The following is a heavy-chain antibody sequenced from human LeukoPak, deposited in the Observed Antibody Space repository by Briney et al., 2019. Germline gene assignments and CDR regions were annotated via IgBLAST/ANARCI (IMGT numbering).Heavy chain of an antibody. J-gene: IGHJ4*02. CDR2: INHDGSET. V-gene: IGHV3-7*01. Sequence: GGSLRLSCTASGFPLSGYWMTWVRQAPGEGLEWVANINHDGSETYYLDSVKGRFTISRDNTKNSLYLQMNSLRAEDTAVYYCARGGDYVEYFDYWGQGTLVTVSS. D-gene: IGHD4-17*01. CDR3: ARGGDYVEYFDY. CDR1: GFPLSGYW.